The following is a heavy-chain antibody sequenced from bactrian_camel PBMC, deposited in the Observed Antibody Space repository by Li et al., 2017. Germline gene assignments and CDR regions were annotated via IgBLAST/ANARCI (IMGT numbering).Heavy chain of an antibody. J-gene: IGHJ4*01. CDR2: IWTGDGIATYTSDDIT. V-gene: IGHV3S63*01. Sequence: VESGGGSVQAGGSLRLSCEAPSYLFTGYCVAWFRQGPEKEREAVATIWTGDGIATYTSDDITYYSDSVKGRFSISRDNAKNTVHLQMNGLKPEDTAMYYCANGADYARTKGQGTQVTVS. CDR1: SYLFTGYC. D-gene: IGHD5*01.